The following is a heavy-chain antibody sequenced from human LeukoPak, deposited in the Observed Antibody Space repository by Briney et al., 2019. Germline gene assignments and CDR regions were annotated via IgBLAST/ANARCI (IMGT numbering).Heavy chain of an antibody. CDR2: IIPIVGIL. CDR1: GGSFSSFA. CDR3: ARGGSYYFYNGMDV. D-gene: IGHD1-26*01. Sequence: ASVKDSCKASGGSFSSFAINWVRQAPGLGLEWMGRIIPIVGILNYAQRFQGRVTITADNSTNIAYMELSSLRSEDTAVYYCARGGSYYFYNGMDVWGQGTTVTVSS. V-gene: IGHV1-69*04. J-gene: IGHJ6*02.